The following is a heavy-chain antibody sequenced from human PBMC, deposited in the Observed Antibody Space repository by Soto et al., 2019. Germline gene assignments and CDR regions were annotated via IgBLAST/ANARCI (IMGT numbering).Heavy chain of an antibody. Sequence: QVQLQESGPGLVKPSGTLSLTCAVSGGSISSSNWWSWVRQPPGKGLEWIGEIYHSGSTNYNPSLKCRVTISVDTAKNQFSLKLSSVTAADTAVYYCARSPDSSGYYPRWYYYGMDVWGQGTTVTVSS. CDR2: IYHSGST. J-gene: IGHJ6*02. CDR1: GGSISSSNW. CDR3: ARSPDSSGYYPRWYYYGMDV. V-gene: IGHV4-4*02. D-gene: IGHD3-22*01.